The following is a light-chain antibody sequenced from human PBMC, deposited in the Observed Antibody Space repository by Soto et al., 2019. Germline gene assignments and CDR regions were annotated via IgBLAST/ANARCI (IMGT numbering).Light chain of an antibody. Sequence: EVVLTQSPGTLSLSPGGRAMLSCRASQSVRSNFLAWYQQKPGQAPRLLIYGASSRVTGVPDRFSGSASGIDFPLTISSLEPKDFAVYYCQQYGTSPLTSGGGTKVEFK. CDR3: QQYGTSPLT. CDR1: QSVRSNF. V-gene: IGKV3-20*01. CDR2: GAS. J-gene: IGKJ4*01.